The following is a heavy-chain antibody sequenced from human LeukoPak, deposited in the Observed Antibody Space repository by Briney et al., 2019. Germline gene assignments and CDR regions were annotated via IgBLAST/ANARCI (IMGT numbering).Heavy chain of an antibody. D-gene: IGHD1-26*01. CDR3: AKERSHSGSYSVLDY. Sequence: GGSLKLSCAASGLTFSSYAMSWVGQAPGKGLRWVSAISGSGGSTYYADSVKGRFTISRDNSKNTLYLQMNSLRAEDTAVYYCAKERSHSGSYSVLDYWGQGTLVTVSS. CDR2: ISGSGGST. V-gene: IGHV3-23*01. J-gene: IGHJ4*02. CDR1: GLTFSSYA.